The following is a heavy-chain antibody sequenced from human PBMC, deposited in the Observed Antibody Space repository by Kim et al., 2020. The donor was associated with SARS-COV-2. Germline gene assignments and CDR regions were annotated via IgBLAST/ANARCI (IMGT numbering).Heavy chain of an antibody. Sequence: LKSRVTISVDTSKNQFSLKLSSVTAADTAVYYCARNRDYYDSSAHWYFDLWGRGTLVTVSS. CDR3: ARNRDYYDSSAHWYFDL. D-gene: IGHD3-22*01. V-gene: IGHV4-31*02. J-gene: IGHJ2*01.